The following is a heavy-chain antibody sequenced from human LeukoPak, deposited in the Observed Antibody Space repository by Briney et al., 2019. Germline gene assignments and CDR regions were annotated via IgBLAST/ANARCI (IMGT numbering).Heavy chain of an antibody. J-gene: IGHJ3*02. CDR1: GGSISSGDYY. CDR3: AREGVVTAPRRAFDI. D-gene: IGHD2-21*02. Sequence: SETLSLTCTVSGGSISSGDYYWSWIRQPPGKGLEWIGYIYYSGSTYYNPSLKSRVTISVDTSKNQFSLKLSSVTAADTAVYYCAREGVVTAPRRAFDIWGQGTMVTVSS. CDR2: IYYSGST. V-gene: IGHV4-30-4*01.